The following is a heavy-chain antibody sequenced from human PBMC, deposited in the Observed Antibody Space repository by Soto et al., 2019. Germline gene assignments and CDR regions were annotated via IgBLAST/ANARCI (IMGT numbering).Heavy chain of an antibody. Sequence: SVKVSCKASGGTFSSYAISWGRQAPGQGLEWMGGIIPIFGTANYAQKFQGRVTITADESTSTAYMELSSLRSEDTAVYYCARVIAAAGPHWFDPWGQGTLVTVSS. CDR3: ARVIAAAGPHWFDP. CDR2: IIPIFGTA. CDR1: GGTFSSYA. D-gene: IGHD6-13*01. V-gene: IGHV1-69*13. J-gene: IGHJ5*02.